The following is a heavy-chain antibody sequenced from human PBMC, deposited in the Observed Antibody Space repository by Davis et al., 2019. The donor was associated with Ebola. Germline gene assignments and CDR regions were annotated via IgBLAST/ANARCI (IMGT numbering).Heavy chain of an antibody. CDR2: FDPEDGET. Sequence: AASVQVSCKVSGYTLTDLSMHWVRQAPGKGLEWMGGFDPEDGETIYAQKFQGRVTMTEDTSTDTAYMELSSLRSEDTAVYYCATVFPSSNYVCCYYYYGMDVWGQGTTVTVSS. CDR3: ATVFPSSNYVCCYYYYGMDV. J-gene: IGHJ6*02. V-gene: IGHV1-24*01. CDR1: GYTLTDLS. D-gene: IGHD4-11*01.